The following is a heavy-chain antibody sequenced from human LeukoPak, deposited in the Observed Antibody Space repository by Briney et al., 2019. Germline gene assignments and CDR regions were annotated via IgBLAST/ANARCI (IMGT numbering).Heavy chain of an antibody. CDR3: ARKLGYYYDSTFDY. V-gene: IGHV4-34*01. Sequence: SETLSLTCAVYGGSFSGYYWSWIRQPPGKGLEWIGEINHSGSTNYNPSLKSRVTISVDTFKNQFSLKLSSVTAADTAVYYCARKLGYYYDSTFDYWGQGTLVTVSS. D-gene: IGHD3-22*01. J-gene: IGHJ4*02. CDR2: INHSGST. CDR1: GGSFSGYY.